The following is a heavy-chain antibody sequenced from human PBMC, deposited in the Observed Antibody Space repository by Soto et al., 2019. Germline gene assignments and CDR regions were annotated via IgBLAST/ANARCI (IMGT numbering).Heavy chain of an antibody. CDR3: ARGLNYFDY. J-gene: IGHJ4*02. CDR1: GFTFSSYS. Sequence: GGSLRRSCAASGFTFSSYSMNWVRQAPGKGLEWVSYISSSSSSIYYADSVKGRFTISRDNAKNSLYLQMNSLRAEDTAVYYCARGLNYFDYWGQVTLVTVSS. CDR2: ISSSSSSI. V-gene: IGHV3-48*01.